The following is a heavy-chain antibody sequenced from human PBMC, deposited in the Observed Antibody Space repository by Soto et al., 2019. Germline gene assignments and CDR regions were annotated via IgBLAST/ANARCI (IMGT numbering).Heavy chain of an antibody. V-gene: IGHV3-23*01. D-gene: IGHD2-2*01. J-gene: IGHJ4*02. CDR2: ISGSGGST. CDR3: AKTGYQLLISTLFDY. CDR1: GFTFSSYA. Sequence: EVQLLESGGGLVQPGGSLRLSCAASGFTFSSYAMSWVRQAPGKGLEWVSAISGSGGSTYYADSVKGRFTISRDNSKNTPYLQMNSLRAEDTAVYYCAKTGYQLLISTLFDYWGQGTLVTVSS.